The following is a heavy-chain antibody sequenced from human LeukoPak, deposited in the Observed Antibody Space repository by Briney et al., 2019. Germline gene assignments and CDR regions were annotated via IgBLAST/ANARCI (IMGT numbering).Heavy chain of an antibody. CDR2: IIPIFGTA. CDR1: GGTFSSYA. CDR3: ARAARYSSSSNDY. D-gene: IGHD6-6*01. Sequence: SVKVSCKASGGTFSSYAISWVRQAPGQGLEWMGRIIPIFGTANYAQKFQGRVTITTDESTSTAYMELSSLRSEDTAVYYCARAARYSSSSNDYWGRGTLVTVSS. J-gene: IGHJ4*02. V-gene: IGHV1-69*05.